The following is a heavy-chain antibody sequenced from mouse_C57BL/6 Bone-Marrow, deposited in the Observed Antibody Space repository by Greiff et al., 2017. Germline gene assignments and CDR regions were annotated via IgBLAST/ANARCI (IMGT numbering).Heavy chain of an antibody. J-gene: IGHJ3*01. Sequence: QVQLQQPGAELVMPGASVKLSCKASGYTFTSYWMHWVKQRPGQGLEWIGEIDPSDSYTNSNQKFKGKSTLTVDKSSSTAYMQLSSLTSEDAAVYYCAAYDYDAYWGQGTLVTVSA. CDR1: GYTFTSYW. V-gene: IGHV1-69*01. D-gene: IGHD2-4*01. CDR2: IDPSDSYT. CDR3: AAYDYDAY.